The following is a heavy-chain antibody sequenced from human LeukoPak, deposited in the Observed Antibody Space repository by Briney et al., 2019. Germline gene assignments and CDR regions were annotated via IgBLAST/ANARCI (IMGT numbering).Heavy chain of an antibody. D-gene: IGHD4-17*01. Sequence: GGSLRLSCAASGFTFSNNWMHWVRQAPGKGLVWVSRINSDGRTTTYADSVKGRFTISRDNAKNTLYLQMNSLRAEDTAVYYCARDLTPPDYETNWFDPWGQGTLVTVSS. CDR2: INSDGRTT. J-gene: IGHJ5*02. CDR3: ARDLTPPDYETNWFDP. V-gene: IGHV3-74*01. CDR1: GFTFSNNW.